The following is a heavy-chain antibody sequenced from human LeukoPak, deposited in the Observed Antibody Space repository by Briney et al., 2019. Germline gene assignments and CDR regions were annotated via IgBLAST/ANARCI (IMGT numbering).Heavy chain of an antibody. CDR1: GFTFSSYA. V-gene: IGHV3-23*01. Sequence: GASLRLSCAASGFTFSSYAMSWVRQAPGKGLEWVSAISGSGGSTYYAGSVKGRFTISRDNSKNTLYLQMNSLRAEDTAVYYCAKTPTDWFDPWGQGTLVTVSS. CDR3: AKTPTDWFDP. J-gene: IGHJ5*02. CDR2: ISGSGGST.